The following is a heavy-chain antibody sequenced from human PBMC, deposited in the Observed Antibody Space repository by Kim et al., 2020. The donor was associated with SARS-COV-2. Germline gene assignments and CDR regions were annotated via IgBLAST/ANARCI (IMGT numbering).Heavy chain of an antibody. CDR2: INHSGST. D-gene: IGHD3-10*01. Sequence: SETLSLTCAVYGGSFSGYYWSWIRQPPGKGLEWIGEINHSGSTNYNPSLKSRVTISVDTSKNQFSLKLSSVTAADTAVYYCARGMVRGVSGWGGWFDPWGQGTLVTVSS. V-gene: IGHV4-34*01. CDR3: ARGMVRGVSGWGGWFDP. J-gene: IGHJ5*02. CDR1: GGSFSGYY.